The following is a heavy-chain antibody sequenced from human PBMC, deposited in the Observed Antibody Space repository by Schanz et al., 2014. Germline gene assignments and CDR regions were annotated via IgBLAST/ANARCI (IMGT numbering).Heavy chain of an antibody. Sequence: VQLVESGGGLVKPGGSLRLSCAASGFIFSDYYMAWIRQAPGKGPEYVSYISSGGTTTYHSDSVKGRFTISRDSAKNSLYLQMNSLRPEDTALYYCAKGSRSGSKVMDVWGKGTTVTVSS. CDR2: ISSGGTTT. D-gene: IGHD3-10*01. CDR3: AKGSRSGSKVMDV. CDR1: GFIFSDYY. J-gene: IGHJ6*03. V-gene: IGHV3-11*01.